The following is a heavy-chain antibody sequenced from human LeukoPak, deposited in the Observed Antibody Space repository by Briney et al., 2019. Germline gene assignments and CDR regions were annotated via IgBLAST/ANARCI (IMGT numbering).Heavy chain of an antibody. D-gene: IGHD2/OR15-2a*01. CDR2: ISYDGSNK. CDR3: AKVPSSTSH. J-gene: IGHJ4*02. V-gene: IGHV3-30*18. Sequence: GGSLRLSCAASGFTFSSYGMHWVRQAPGKGLEWVAVISYDGSNKYYADSVKGRFTISRDNSKNTLYLQMNSLRAEDTAVYYCAKVPSSTSHWGQGTLVTVSS. CDR1: GFTFSSYG.